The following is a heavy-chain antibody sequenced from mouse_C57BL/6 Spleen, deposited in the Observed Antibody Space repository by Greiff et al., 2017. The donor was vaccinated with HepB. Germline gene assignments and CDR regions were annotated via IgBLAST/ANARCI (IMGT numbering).Heavy chain of an antibody. CDR2: ISDGGSYT. CDR3: ARDQGGLRAWFAY. J-gene: IGHJ3*01. V-gene: IGHV5-4*01. D-gene: IGHD2-2*01. CDR1: GFTFSSYA. Sequence: EVQGVESGGGLVKPGGSLKLSCAASGFTFSSYAMSWVRQTPEKRLEWVATISDGGSYTYYPDNVKGRFTISRDNAKNNLYLQMSHLKSEDTAMYYCARDQGGLRAWFAYWGQGTLVTVSA.